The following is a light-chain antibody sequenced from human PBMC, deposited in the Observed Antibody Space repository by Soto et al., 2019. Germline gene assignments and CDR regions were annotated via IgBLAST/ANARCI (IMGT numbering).Light chain of an antibody. CDR3: SSYAGRNTLL. Sequence: QSALTQPPSASGSPGQSVTISCTGTSTDVGGYNSVSWYQQLPGKAPKLLIYEVTQRPSGVPDRFSGSKSGTTASLTVTGLQSEDEADYYCSSYAGRNTLLFGGGTKVTVL. J-gene: IGLJ2*01. CDR1: STDVGGYNS. CDR2: EVT. V-gene: IGLV2-8*01.